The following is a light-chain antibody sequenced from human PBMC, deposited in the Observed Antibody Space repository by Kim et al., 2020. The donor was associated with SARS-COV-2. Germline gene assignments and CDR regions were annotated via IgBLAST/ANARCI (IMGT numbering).Light chain of an antibody. CDR3: QQYNSYSYT. Sequence: SASVGDRVTITCRASQSIGNWLAWYQQKPGKAPKLLLYKTSTLESGVPSRFSGSGSGTEFTLTINSLQPDDFATYYCQQYNSYSYTFGQGTKLEI. V-gene: IGKV1-5*03. J-gene: IGKJ2*01. CDR2: KTS. CDR1: QSIGNW.